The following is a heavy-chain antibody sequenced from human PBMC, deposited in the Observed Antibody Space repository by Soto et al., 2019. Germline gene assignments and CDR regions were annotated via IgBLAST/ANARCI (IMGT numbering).Heavy chain of an antibody. CDR2: ISAYNGNK. CDR1: GYTFTSYG. D-gene: IGHD6-13*01. J-gene: IGHJ4*02. CDR3: ARDLGQQLFDY. Sequence: QVQLVQSGAEVKKPGASVKVSCKASGYTFTSYGISWVRQAPGQGLEWMGWISAYNGNKKYAQKLQGRVSITTDTSTSTAYMALRSLRSDDTAVYYCARDLGQQLFDYWGQGALVTVSS. V-gene: IGHV1-18*01.